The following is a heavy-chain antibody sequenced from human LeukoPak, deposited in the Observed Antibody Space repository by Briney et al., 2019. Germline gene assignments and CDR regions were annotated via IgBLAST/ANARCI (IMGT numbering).Heavy chain of an antibody. J-gene: IGHJ6*03. CDR2: INWNGGRT. CDR1: GFTFDDYG. D-gene: IGHD3-3*01. Sequence: GGSLRLSCAASGFTFDDYGMSWVRQAPGKGLEWASGINWNGGRTGYADSVKGRFTISRDNAKNSLYLQMNSLRAEDTAVYYCARGVRDVLSGYYTDYYFYYMDVWGKGTTVTVSS. V-gene: IGHV3-20*04. CDR3: ARGVRDVLSGYYTDYYFYYMDV.